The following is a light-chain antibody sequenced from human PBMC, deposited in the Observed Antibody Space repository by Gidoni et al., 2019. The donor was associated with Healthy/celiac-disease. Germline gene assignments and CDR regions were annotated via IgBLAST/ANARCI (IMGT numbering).Light chain of an antibody. Sequence: DIQMTQSPSTLSASVGDRVTITCRASQRISSWLAWYQQKPGKAPKLLAYKASSLESGVPSRFSGSGSGTEFTLTISSLQPDDFATYYCQQYNSYSGTFGQGTKVEIK. CDR2: KAS. CDR3: QQYNSYSGT. J-gene: IGKJ1*01. CDR1: QRISSW. V-gene: IGKV1-5*03.